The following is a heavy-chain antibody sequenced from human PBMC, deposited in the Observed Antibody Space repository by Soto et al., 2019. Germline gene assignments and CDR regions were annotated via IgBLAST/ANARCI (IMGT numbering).Heavy chain of an antibody. J-gene: IGHJ5*02. Sequence: GQYLKISSNASRYSFTSSWNGRLRQMPEKVLQLMGIIYLVDSDTRYSPCFQGQVTIAADKSNSTAYLQWSSLKASDTAMYYCARRPSLATSAPYYIDLWGQGTLVTVSS. CDR2: IYLVDSDT. CDR1: RYSFTSSW. V-gene: IGHV5-51*01. D-gene: IGHD5-12*01. CDR3: ARRPSLATSAPYYIDL.